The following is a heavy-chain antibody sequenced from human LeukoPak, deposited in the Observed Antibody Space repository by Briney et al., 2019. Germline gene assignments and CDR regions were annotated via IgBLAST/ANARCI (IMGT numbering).Heavy chain of an antibody. CDR3: AKDFYRFGEFDGFDP. Sequence: GGSLGLSCAASGFTFSSYEMNWVRQAPGKGLEWVSCISSSGSTIYYADSVKGRFTISRDNAKNSLYLQMNSLRTEDTAFYYCAKDFYRFGEFDGFDPWGQGTLVTASS. CDR1: GFTFSSYE. J-gene: IGHJ5*02. CDR2: ISSSGSTI. V-gene: IGHV3-48*03. D-gene: IGHD3-10*01.